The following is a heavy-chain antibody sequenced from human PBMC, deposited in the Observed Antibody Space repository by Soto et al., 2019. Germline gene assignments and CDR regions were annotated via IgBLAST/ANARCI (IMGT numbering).Heavy chain of an antibody. CDR3: VRGTNGWRGMDY. CDR1: VFTFSIYP. V-gene: IGHV3-74*01. CDR2: ITEDGSGT. D-gene: IGHD2-8*01. Sequence: WGSLRISCAPSVFTFSIYPIHWVRQAPGKGPVWVSRITEDGSGTTYADSVKGRFTVTRDNAKNTMYLQMSGLGAEDTAVYHCVRGTNGWRGMDYWGQGTMVTVSS. J-gene: IGHJ4*02.